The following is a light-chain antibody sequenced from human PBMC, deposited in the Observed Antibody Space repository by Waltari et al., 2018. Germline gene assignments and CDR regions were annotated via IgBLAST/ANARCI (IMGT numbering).Light chain of an antibody. Sequence: HQPHGKTPSLIIPYNFNLHSGVPDGISGSNSGTSDSLVITGLQAEDEADFYCQSYDDSLSGYVFGGGTKLTVL. V-gene: IGLV1-40*01. CDR2: YNF. J-gene: IGLJ3*02. CDR3: QSYDDSLSGYV.